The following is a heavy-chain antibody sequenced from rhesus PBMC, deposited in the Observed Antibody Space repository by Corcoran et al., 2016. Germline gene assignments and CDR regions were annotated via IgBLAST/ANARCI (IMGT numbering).Heavy chain of an antibody. CDR2: IYSSNGNT. V-gene: IGHV4-147*01. Sequence: QVQLQQWGEGLVKPSETLSLTCAVYGGSVSGYWWGWIRQPPGKGLEWIGRIYSSNGNTYYNPSLTSRVTISTDTSKNQFSLKLSSVTAADTAVYYCARYSSGWSLGSLDVWGRGVLVTVSS. CDR1: GGSVSGYW. CDR3: ARYSSGWSLGSLDV. D-gene: IGHD6S26*01. J-gene: IGHJ5-2*02.